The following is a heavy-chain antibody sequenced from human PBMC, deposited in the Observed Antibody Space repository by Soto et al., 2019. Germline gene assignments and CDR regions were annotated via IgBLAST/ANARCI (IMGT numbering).Heavy chain of an antibody. D-gene: IGHD1-7*01. Sequence: QVQMVQSGAEVKKPGTSVKVSCKASGYAFINYAVTWVRQAPGEGLAWMGWISPSNDNSYSAQKFHGRVSMSTETSANTAYMERRRLPSDDTAVYCCSREGGNTGTSDYWGQGTLVAVSS. CDR2: ISPSNDNS. J-gene: IGHJ4*02. CDR1: GYAFINYA. V-gene: IGHV1-18*01. CDR3: SREGGNTGTSDY.